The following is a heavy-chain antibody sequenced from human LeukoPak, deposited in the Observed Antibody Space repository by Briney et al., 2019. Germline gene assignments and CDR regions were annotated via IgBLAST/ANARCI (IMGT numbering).Heavy chain of an antibody. D-gene: IGHD5-18*01. CDR2: ISGGGETT. V-gene: IGHV3-23*01. Sequence: GGSLRLSCAASGFTFRLYGMNWVRQAPGKGLEWVSAISGGGETTTYTDSVKGRLTLSRDNSKNTVYLQMNSLSAEDTAVYYCAKARAGGYNYGPFDYWGQGTLVTVSS. CDR3: AKARAGGYNYGPFDY. J-gene: IGHJ4*02. CDR1: GFTFRLYG.